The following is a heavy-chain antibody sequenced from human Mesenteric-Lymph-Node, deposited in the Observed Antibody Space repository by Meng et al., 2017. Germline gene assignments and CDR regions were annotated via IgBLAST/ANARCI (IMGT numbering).Heavy chain of an antibody. CDR3: ARPLKPLLAPPIAAAGNSPESGDFDI. Sequence: GEALKISWKGPGYRCTSYWIGWVRQMPGQGLEWRGIIYHGYSDTRYSPSFQGQVTISADKSINTAYQQCSSLKASDTAMYYCARPLKPLLAPPIAAAGNSPESGDFDIWGQGTMVTVSS. D-gene: IGHD6-13*01. CDR1: GYRCTSYW. V-gene: IGHV5-51*01. J-gene: IGHJ3*02. CDR2: IYHGYSDT.